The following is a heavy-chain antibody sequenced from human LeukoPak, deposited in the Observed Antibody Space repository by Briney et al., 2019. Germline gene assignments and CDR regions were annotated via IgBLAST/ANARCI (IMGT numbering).Heavy chain of an antibody. J-gene: IGHJ4*02. CDR1: GFTFSSYA. Sequence: GGSLRPSCAASGFTFSSYAMHWVRQAPGKGLEWVAVISYDGSNKYYADSVKGRFTISRDNSKNTLYLQMNSLRAEDTAVYYCARAYCGGDCYSFDYWGQGTLVTVSS. CDR3: ARAYCGGDCYSFDY. V-gene: IGHV3-30-3*01. D-gene: IGHD2-21*02. CDR2: ISYDGSNK.